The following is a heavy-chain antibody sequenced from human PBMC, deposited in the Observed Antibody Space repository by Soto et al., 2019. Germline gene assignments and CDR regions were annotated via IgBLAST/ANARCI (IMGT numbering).Heavy chain of an antibody. CDR2: IWYDGSNK. CDR1: GFTFSRYG. CDR3: ASEYCSGGRCYYYGMDV. V-gene: IGHV3-33*01. D-gene: IGHD2-15*01. Sequence: QVQLVEAGGGVVQPGRTLRLSCAASGFTFSRYGMHEVRHAPGKGLEWMAGIWYDGSNKYYTDPVKGRFTNSRENSKNTLYMQMKSLRAEDTAVYYCASEYCSGGRCYYYGMDVWGQGTTVTVSS. J-gene: IGHJ6*02.